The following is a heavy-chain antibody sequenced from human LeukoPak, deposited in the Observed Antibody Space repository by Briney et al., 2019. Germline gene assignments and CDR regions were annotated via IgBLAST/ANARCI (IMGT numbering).Heavy chain of an antibody. CDR3: AKRGGSGSYN. V-gene: IGHV3-30*02. J-gene: IGHJ4*02. Sequence: GGSLRLSCAASGFTFSSYGMYWVRQAPGKGLEWVAFIRYGGSNKYYADSVKGRFTISRDNSKNTLYLQMNSLRAEDTAVYYCAKRGGSGSYNWGQGTLVTVSS. D-gene: IGHD3-10*01. CDR1: GFTFSSYG. CDR2: IRYGGSNK.